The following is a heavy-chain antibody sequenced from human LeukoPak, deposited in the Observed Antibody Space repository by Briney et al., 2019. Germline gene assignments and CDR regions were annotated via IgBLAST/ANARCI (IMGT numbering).Heavy chain of an antibody. Sequence: GGSLRLSYAASQFSFSDYAMHWVRQAPDKGLEWVAVISDDGSIKIYRDSVKGRFTISRDNSKNTLYLEMNSLRADDTALYYCARDFVPGSPDYFDFWGQGTLVTVSS. CDR2: ISDDGSIK. CDR1: QFSFSDYA. V-gene: IGHV3-30*04. D-gene: IGHD3-10*01. CDR3: ARDFVPGSPDYFDF. J-gene: IGHJ4*02.